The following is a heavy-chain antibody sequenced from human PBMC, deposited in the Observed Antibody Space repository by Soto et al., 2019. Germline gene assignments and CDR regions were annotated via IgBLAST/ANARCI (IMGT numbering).Heavy chain of an antibody. CDR2: ISSDGKNR. D-gene: IGHD6-25*01. CDR3: AKGAQAAAVLDH. Sequence: QVQLLESGGGVVQPGRSLKLSCTTSGFTFSLYGMHWVRQAPGKGLEWLAVISSDGKNRDYADSVKGRFTISRDNSKTTLFLQMSNLRADDTAVYFCAKGAQAAAVLDHWGQGALVTVAS. CDR1: GFTFSLYG. J-gene: IGHJ4*02. V-gene: IGHV3-30*18.